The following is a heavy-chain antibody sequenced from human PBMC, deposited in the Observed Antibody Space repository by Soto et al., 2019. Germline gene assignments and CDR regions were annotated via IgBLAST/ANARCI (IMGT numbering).Heavy chain of an antibody. CDR3: ATEKYGDWPLDH. Sequence: GGSLRLSCAASGFTFSSYAMNWVRQAPGKGLEWVSRITGTGSNTYYAESVKGRFTFSRDNSKNTLYLQMNSLRAEDTAFYYCATEKYGDWPLDHWGQGTLVTVSS. J-gene: IGHJ4*02. CDR1: GFTFSSYA. D-gene: IGHD4-17*01. CDR2: ITGTGSNT. V-gene: IGHV3-23*01.